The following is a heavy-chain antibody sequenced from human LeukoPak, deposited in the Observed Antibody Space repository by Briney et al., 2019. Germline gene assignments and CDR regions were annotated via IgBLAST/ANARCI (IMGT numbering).Heavy chain of an antibody. CDR3: ATPSYSSGWRYYYYGMDV. CDR1: GYTFTSYY. CDR2: INPSGGST. D-gene: IGHD6-19*01. J-gene: IGHJ6*02. Sequence: GASVKVSCKASGYTFTSYYMHWVRQAPGQGLEWMGIINPSGGSTSYAQKFQGRVTMTEDTSTDTAYMELSSLRSEDTAVYYCATPSYSSGWRYYYYGMDVWGQGTTVTVSS. V-gene: IGHV1-46*01.